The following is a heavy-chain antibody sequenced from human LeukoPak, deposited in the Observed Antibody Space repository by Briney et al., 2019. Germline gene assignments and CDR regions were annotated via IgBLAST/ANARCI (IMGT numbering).Heavy chain of an antibody. J-gene: IGHJ4*02. CDR3: AKEVRRYCSGGSCPL. V-gene: IGHV3-30*02. CDR2: IRYDGSNK. D-gene: IGHD2-15*01. Sequence: GGSLRLSCAASGFTFSSYGMQWVRQAPGKGLEWVAFIRYDGSNKYYADSVKGRFTISRDNSKNTLYLQMNSLRAEDTAVYYCAKEVRRYCSGGSCPLWGQGTLVTVSS. CDR1: GFTFSSYG.